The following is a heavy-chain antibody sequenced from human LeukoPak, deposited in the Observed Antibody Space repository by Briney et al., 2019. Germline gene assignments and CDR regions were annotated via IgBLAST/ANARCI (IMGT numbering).Heavy chain of an antibody. CDR1: GFTFSTYS. CDR3: SRDSPTDYYDSSNYFSFDS. Sequence: GGSLRLSCAASGFTFSTYSMNWVRQAPGKGPEWVSYISSGGNTLNYADSVKGRFTISRDNAKNSLYLQMNSLRAEDTAVYFCSRDSPTDYYDSSNYFSFDSWGQGTLVTVSS. J-gene: IGHJ4*02. V-gene: IGHV3-48*01. CDR2: ISSGGNTL. D-gene: IGHD3-22*01.